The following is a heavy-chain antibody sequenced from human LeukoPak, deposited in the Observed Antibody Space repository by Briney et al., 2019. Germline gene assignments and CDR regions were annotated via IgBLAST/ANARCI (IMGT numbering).Heavy chain of an antibody. V-gene: IGHV4-30-4*02. CDR1: GGPISSGDYY. CDR3: ARHSPTKTFDY. Sequence: SETLSLTCTVSGGPISSGDYYWSWIRQPPGKGLEWIGYIYYSGSTSSNPSLKSRVTISVDTSKNQFSLRLSSVTAADTAVYYCARHSPTKTFDYWGQGTLVTVSP. D-gene: IGHD1-14*01. J-gene: IGHJ4*02. CDR2: IYYSGST.